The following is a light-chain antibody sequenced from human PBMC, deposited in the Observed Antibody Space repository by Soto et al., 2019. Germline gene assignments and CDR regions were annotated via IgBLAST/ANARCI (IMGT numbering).Light chain of an antibody. J-gene: IGKJ4*01. Sequence: AIRMTQSPSSFSASTGDRVTITCRASQGISSYLAWYQQKPGKAPKLLIYAASTLQSGVPSRFSGSGSGTDFTPTISCLQSEDFATYYCQQYYSYPFTFGGGTKVDIK. V-gene: IGKV1-8*01. CDR3: QQYYSYPFT. CDR2: AAS. CDR1: QGISSY.